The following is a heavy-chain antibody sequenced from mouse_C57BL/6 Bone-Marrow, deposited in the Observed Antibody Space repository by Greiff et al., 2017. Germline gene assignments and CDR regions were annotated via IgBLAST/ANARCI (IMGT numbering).Heavy chain of an antibody. CDR1: GYTFTSYW. CDR2: INPSSGYT. CDR3: ASASYDYPFDY. D-gene: IGHD2-4*01. J-gene: IGHJ2*01. V-gene: IGHV1-7*01. Sequence: QVQLQQSGAELAKPGASVKLSCKASGYTFTSYWMHWVKQRPGQGLEWIGYINPSSGYTKYNQKFKDKATLTADKASSTAYMQLSSLTYEDSAVYYCASASYDYPFDYWGQGTTLTVSS.